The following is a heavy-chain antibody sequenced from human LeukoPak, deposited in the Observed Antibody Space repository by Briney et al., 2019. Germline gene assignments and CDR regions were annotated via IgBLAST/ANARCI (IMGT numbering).Heavy chain of an antibody. CDR1: GFTFNRYG. V-gene: IGHV3-23*01. CDR2: ISASGANR. J-gene: IGHJ4*02. Sequence: HPGGSLRLSCAASGFTFNRYGMSWVRQAPGKGLEWVSGISASGANRYYADSVKGRFTISRDNSRDTLSVQINSLRAEDTAVYYCAKLQSVVIPAAMLGFDYWGQGILVTVSS. CDR3: AKLQSVVIPAAMLGFDY. D-gene: IGHD2-2*01.